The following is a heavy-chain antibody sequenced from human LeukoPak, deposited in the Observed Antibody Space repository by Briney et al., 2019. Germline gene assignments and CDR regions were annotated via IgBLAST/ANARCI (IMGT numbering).Heavy chain of an antibody. CDR2: IRYDGSNK. Sequence: PGGSLRLSCAASGFTFSSYGMHWARQAPGKGLEWVAFIRYDGSNKYYADSVKGRFTISRDNSKNTLYLQMTSLRAEDTAVYYCAKDRSGLRYFDWLPDAFDIWGQGTMVTVSS. CDR3: AKDRSGLRYFDWLPDAFDI. D-gene: IGHD3-9*01. CDR1: GFTFSSYG. V-gene: IGHV3-30*02. J-gene: IGHJ3*02.